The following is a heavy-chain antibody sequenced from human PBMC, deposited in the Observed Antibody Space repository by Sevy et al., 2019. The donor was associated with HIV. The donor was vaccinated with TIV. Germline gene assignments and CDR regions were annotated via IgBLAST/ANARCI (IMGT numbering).Heavy chain of an antibody. CDR3: ARAITRADLF. CDR1: GFTFSIYW. D-gene: IGHD1-20*01. CDR2: KKPDGSKK. V-gene: IGHV3-7*01. Sequence: GGSLRLSCAASGFTFSIYWLTWVRQAPGKGLEWLANKKPDGSKKYYVDSVKGLFTSSRDNAANSLYLQMNSPRAEDTSVYYCARAITRADLFWGQGTQVTVSS. J-gene: IGHJ4*02.